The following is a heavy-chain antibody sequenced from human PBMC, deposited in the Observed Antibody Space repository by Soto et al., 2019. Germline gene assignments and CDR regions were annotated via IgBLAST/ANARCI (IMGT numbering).Heavy chain of an antibody. V-gene: IGHV4-61*03. Sequence: PSETLSLTCAVFGGSVSSETHFWSWIRQPPGKGLEWIGHIYHSGITNSNPSLKGRLTISVDKSTNHFSLSLASVTAADTAIYYCAREDMSGTYYFDSWGQGTRVTVSS. J-gene: IGHJ4*02. CDR1: GGSVSSETHF. D-gene: IGHD1-26*01. CDR2: IYHSGIT. CDR3: AREDMSGTYYFDS.